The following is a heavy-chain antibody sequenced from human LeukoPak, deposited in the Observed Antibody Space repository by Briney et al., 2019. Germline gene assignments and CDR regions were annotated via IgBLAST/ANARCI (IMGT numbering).Heavy chain of an antibody. CDR3: ARVGFDSSDYYYSFDY. Sequence: SQTLSLTCAISGDSVSSNSAAWNWIRQSPSRGLEWLGRTYYRSKWYNDYAVSVKSRITINPDTSKNQFSLQLNSVTPEDTALYYCARVGFDSSDYYYSFDYWGQGTLVTVSS. V-gene: IGHV6-1*01. D-gene: IGHD3-22*01. CDR2: TYYRSKWYN. J-gene: IGHJ4*02. CDR1: GDSVSSNSAA.